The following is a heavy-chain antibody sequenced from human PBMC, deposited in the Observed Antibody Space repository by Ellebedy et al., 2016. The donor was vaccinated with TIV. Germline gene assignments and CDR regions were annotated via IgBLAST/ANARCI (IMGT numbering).Heavy chain of an antibody. D-gene: IGHD3-10*01. Sequence: GESLKISXAASGFTFSSYGMHWVRQAPGKGLEWVAVIWYDGSNKYYADSAKGRFTISRDNSKNTLYLQMNSLRAEDTAVYYCARGGSGLMDVWGQGTTVTVSS. CDR3: ARGGSGLMDV. V-gene: IGHV3-33*08. CDR2: IWYDGSNK. CDR1: GFTFSSYG. J-gene: IGHJ6*02.